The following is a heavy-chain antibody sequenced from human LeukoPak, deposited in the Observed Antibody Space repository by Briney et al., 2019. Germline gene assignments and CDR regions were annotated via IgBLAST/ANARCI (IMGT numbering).Heavy chain of an antibody. CDR3: ARIQGTSVDYFFDY. CDR2: ISGSGGFT. Sequence: VQPGGSLRLSCAASGFIFSTYAMHWVRQAPGKGLEWVSAISGSGGFTYYADSVKGQFTISRDNSKNTLYLQMNSLRAGDTAVYYCARIQGTSVDYFFDYWGQGTLVTVSS. D-gene: IGHD5/OR15-5a*01. V-gene: IGHV3-23*01. J-gene: IGHJ4*02. CDR1: GFIFSTYA.